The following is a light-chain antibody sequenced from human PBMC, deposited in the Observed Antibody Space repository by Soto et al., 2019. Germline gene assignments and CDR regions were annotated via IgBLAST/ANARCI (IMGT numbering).Light chain of an antibody. CDR1: SGHSNYA. V-gene: IGLV4-69*01. CDR2: LNREGSH. CDR3: QTWGTGIVI. Sequence: QPVLTQSPSASASLGASVKLTCTLSSGHSNYAIAWHQQQPEKGPRYLMKLNREGSHSKGDGIPNRFSGSSSGAERDLTISSLQSEDEADYYCQTWGTGIVIFGGGTKLTVL. J-gene: IGLJ2*01.